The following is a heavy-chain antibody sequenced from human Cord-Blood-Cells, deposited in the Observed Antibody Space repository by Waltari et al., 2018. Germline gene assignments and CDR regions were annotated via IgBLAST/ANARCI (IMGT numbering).Heavy chain of an antibody. CDR3: TGSSWYYYYYYMDV. Sequence: QVQLQQWGAGLLTPSETLSLTCAVHVGSFSGYYWRWIRQPPGKGLEWIGEINHSGSTNYNPSLKSRVTISVDTSKNQFSLKLSSVTAADTAVYYCTGSSWYYYYYYMDVWGKGTTVTVSS. J-gene: IGHJ6*03. CDR1: VGSFSGYY. CDR2: INHSGST. V-gene: IGHV4-34*01. D-gene: IGHD6-13*01.